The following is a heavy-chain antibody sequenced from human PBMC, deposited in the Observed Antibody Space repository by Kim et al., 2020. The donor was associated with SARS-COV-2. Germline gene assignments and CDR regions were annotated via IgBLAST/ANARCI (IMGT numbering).Heavy chain of an antibody. CDR3: ARVRHDDGDYVFDY. Sequence: TDSVKGRLTISRANSKNTLYLQMNIRRAEDTAVYYGARVRHDDGDYVFDYWGQGTLVTVSS. J-gene: IGHJ4*02. V-gene: IGHV3-30*07. D-gene: IGHD4-17*01.